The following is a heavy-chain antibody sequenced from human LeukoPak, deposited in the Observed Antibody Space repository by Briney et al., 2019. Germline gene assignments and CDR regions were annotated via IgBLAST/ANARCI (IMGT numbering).Heavy chain of an antibody. D-gene: IGHD6-13*01. V-gene: IGHV3-21*01. CDR2: ISSSSSYI. J-gene: IGHJ3*02. CDR3: ASPSGAAGSGAFDI. CDR1: GFTFSSNG. Sequence: GGSLRLSCAASGFTFSSNGMNWVRQAPGKGLEWVSSISSSSSYIYYADSVKGRFTISRDNAKSSLYLQMNSLRVEDTAVYYCASPSGAAGSGAFDIWGQGTMVTVSS.